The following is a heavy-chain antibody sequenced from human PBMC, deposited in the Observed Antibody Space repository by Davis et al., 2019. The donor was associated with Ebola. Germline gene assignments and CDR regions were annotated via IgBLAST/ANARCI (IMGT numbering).Heavy chain of an antibody. J-gene: IGHJ6*03. CDR1: GYTFSSYA. Sequence: SVKVSCKASGYTFSSYAISWVRQAPGQGLEWMGGIIPIFGTANYAQKFQGRVTITADESTSTAYMELSSLRSEDTAVYYCARATVTTYDYYYYYMDVWGKGTTVTVSS. D-gene: IGHD4-11*01. V-gene: IGHV1-69*13. CDR2: IIPIFGTA. CDR3: ARATVTTYDYYYYYMDV.